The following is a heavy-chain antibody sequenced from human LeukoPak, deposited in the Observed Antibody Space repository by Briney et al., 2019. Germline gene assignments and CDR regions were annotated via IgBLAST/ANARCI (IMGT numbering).Heavy chain of an antibody. J-gene: IGHJ3*01. D-gene: IGHD1-26*01. Sequence: PSETLSLTCAVYGGSFSGYYWSWIRQPPGKGLEWIGEINHSGSTNYNPSLKSRLTISVDTSANHFSLKLSSVTAADTALYYCARHSRVIVGAICAFDFWGQGTKVTVSS. CDR3: ARHSRVIVGAICAFDF. CDR1: GGSFSGYY. V-gene: IGHV4-34*01. CDR2: INHSGST.